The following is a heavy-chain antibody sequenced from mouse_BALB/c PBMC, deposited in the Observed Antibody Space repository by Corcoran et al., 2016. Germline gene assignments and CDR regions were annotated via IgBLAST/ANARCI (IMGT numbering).Heavy chain of an antibody. V-gene: IGHV1-18*01. Sequence: EAQLQQSGPDLVKPGASMKISCKASGYSFTGYTMNWVKQSHGKNLEWIGLINPYNGVTSYNQKFKGKATLTVDKSSSTAYMELLSLTSEDSAVYYCARFYDGGYAMDYWGQGTSVTVSS. CDR3: ARFYDGGYAMDY. CDR1: GYSFTGYT. CDR2: INPYNGVT. D-gene: IGHD2-12*01. J-gene: IGHJ4*01.